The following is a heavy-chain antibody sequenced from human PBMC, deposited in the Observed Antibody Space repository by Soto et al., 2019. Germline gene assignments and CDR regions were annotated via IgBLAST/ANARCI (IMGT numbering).Heavy chain of an antibody. CDR2: ISSSGSTI. J-gene: IGHJ4*02. CDR1: GFTFSTYE. D-gene: IGHD3-10*01. CDR3: ARQSHYGSGPYFY. Sequence: GGSLRLSCAASGFTFSTYEMNWVRQAPGKGLEWVSYISSSGSTIYYADSVKGRFTISRDNGKNSLYLQMNSLRAEDTAVYYCARQSHYGSGPYFYWGQGTPVTVYS. V-gene: IGHV3-48*03.